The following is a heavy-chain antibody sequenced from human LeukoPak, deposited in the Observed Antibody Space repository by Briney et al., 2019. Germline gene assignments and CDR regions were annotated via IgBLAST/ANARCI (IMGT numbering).Heavy chain of an antibody. J-gene: IGHJ4*02. CDR3: ARTSASGATYFDY. CDR1: GGSITSYF. D-gene: IGHD1-26*01. V-gene: IGHV4-59*12. Sequence: PSETLSLTCTVSGGSITSYFWSWIRQPPGKGLEWIGRIYFSGNTHYIPSLQSRVTISVDTSKNQFSLKLSSVTAADTAVYYCARTSASGATYFDYWGQGALVTVSS. CDR2: IYFSGNT.